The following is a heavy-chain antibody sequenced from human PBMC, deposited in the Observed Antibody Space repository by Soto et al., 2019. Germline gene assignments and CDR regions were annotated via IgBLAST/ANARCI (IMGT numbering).Heavy chain of an antibody. CDR2: VSIGGST. CDR1: GFTFGSYA. J-gene: IGHJ4*02. V-gene: IGHV3-23*01. D-gene: IGHD2-15*01. Sequence: GGSLRLSCAASGFTFGSYAMGWVRQGPGKGLEWVAVVSIGGSTHYVDSVRGRFTISRDNSKNTLSLQMNSLTAEDTAVYFCAKRRGAGGHFDYWGQGALVTDSS. CDR3: AKRRGAGGHFDY.